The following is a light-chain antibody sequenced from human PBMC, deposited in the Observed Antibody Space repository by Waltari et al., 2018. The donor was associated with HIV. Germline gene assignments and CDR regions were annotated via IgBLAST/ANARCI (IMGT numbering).Light chain of an antibody. Sequence: EIMLTQSPDSLSVSQGESAHLSCRASQSLSANLAWYQQKPGQPSRLLIYAASTRATGVPARFSGSGSGTEFTLTISGLQSDDSATYYCQQYNKWPPYTFGQGTKVEIK. V-gene: IGKV3-15*01. J-gene: IGKJ2*01. CDR1: QSLSAN. CDR2: AAS. CDR3: QQYNKWPPYT.